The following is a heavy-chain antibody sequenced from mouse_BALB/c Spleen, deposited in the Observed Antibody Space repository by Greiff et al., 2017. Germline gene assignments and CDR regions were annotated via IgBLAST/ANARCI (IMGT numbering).Heavy chain of an antibody. CDR2: ISDGGSYT. J-gene: IGHJ4*01. D-gene: IGHD2-10*02. V-gene: IGHV5-4*02. Sequence: EVKLVESGGGLVKPGGSLKLSCAASGFTFSDYYMYWVRQTPEKRLEWVATISDGGSYTYYPDSVKGRFTISRDNAKNNLYLLMSSLKSEDTAMYYCAREYGNGYAMDYWGQGTSVTVSS. CDR1: GFTFSDYY. CDR3: AREYGNGYAMDY.